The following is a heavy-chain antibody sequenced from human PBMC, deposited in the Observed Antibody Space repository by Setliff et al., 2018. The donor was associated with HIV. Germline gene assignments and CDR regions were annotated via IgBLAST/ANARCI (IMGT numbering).Heavy chain of an antibody. CDR1: GYTFSGYY. CDR3: ATLDY. J-gene: IGHJ4*02. V-gene: IGHV1-2*02. Sequence: ASVKVSCKASGYTFSGYYLHWVRRAPGQGLEWMGWINPNSGATNYAQKFQGRVTMTTDASTSTAYMELSRLRSDDTAVYYCATLDYWGQGTLVTVSS. CDR2: INPNSGAT.